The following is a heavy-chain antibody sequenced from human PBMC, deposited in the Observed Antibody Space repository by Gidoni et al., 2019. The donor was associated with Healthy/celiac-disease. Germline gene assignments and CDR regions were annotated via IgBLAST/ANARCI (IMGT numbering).Heavy chain of an antibody. D-gene: IGHD6-19*01. J-gene: IGHJ6*02. V-gene: IGHV3-21*01. CDR2: ISSSSSYI. CDR1: GITCSRYR. CDR3: ARALPEGSSGSSLLDYYGMDV. Sequence: VQLVESGGGRVKPGGSLRLAGAASGITCSRYRLNWIRQAPGKGLEWVSSISSSSSYIYYADSVKGRFTISRDNAKNSLYLQMNSLSAEDTAVYYCARALPEGSSGSSLLDYYGMDVWGQGTTVTVSS.